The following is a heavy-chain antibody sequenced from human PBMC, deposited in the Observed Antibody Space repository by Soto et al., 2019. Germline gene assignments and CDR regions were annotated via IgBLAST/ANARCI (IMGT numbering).Heavy chain of an antibody. CDR1: GGSVSGYC. CDR2: INHSRRT. J-gene: IGHJ5*02. V-gene: IGHV4-34*01. CDR3: AIGNKVLRYFDWFPRGWFAP. Sequence: SETLSLTCAVYGGSVSGYCWRCIRQPPGKGLEGIVNINHSRRTNYNPSLKIRVTISVDTSKNQFYLKLRSVTAADTAPYYCAIGNKVLRYFDWFPRGWFAPWGQGPLVTVS. D-gene: IGHD3-9*01.